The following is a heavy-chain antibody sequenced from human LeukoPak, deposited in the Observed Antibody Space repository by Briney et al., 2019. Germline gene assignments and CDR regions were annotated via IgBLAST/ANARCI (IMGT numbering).Heavy chain of an antibody. CDR1: GGSISSGDYY. Sequence: SETLSLTCTVSGGSISSGDYYWSWIRQPPGKGLEWIGYIYYSGSTYYNPSLKSRVTISVDTSKNQFSLKLSSLTAADTAVYYCARDKAARRIDYWGQGTLVTVSS. CDR3: ARDKAARRIDY. D-gene: IGHD6-6*01. CDR2: IYYSGST. J-gene: IGHJ4*02. V-gene: IGHV4-30-4*08.